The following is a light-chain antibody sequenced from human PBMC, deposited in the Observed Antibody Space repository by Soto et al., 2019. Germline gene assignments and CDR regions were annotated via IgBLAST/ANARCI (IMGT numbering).Light chain of an antibody. Sequence: EIVMTHSPATLSVSPCERATLSFSASQSVSSNLAWYQQKPGQAPRLLIYDASSRATGIPDKFIGSGSGSDFTLTISRLEPEDFAVYYCQQYGKSPGLFTFGPGTKVDIK. V-gene: IGKV3-20*01. CDR3: QQYGKSPGLFT. J-gene: IGKJ3*01. CDR2: DAS. CDR1: QSVSSN.